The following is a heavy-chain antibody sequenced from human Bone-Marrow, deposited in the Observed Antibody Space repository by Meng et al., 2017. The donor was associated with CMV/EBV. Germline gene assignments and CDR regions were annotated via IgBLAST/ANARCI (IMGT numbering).Heavy chain of an antibody. Sequence: QVPLVQSGAEVKKPGASVKGSCRPSGYTFTSYAMNWVRQAPGQGLEWMGWINTITGDPTYAQGFTGRFVFSLDTSVSTAYLQISSLKTDDTAVYYCARGSLEADEDPGWGQGTLVTVSS. J-gene: IGHJ4*02. D-gene: IGHD6-13*01. CDR2: INTITGDP. CDR1: GYTFTSYA. V-gene: IGHV7-4-1*02. CDR3: ARGSLEADEDPG.